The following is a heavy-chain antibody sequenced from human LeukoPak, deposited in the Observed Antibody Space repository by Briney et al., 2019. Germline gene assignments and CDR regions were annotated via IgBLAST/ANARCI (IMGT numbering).Heavy chain of an antibody. CDR3: ARISSVWVKDFYYYMDV. CDR2: IYYSGST. D-gene: IGHD3-16*02. J-gene: IGHJ6*03. Sequence: SETLSLTCTVSGGSISTSSYYWGWIRQPPGKGLECIGNIYYSGSTYYNPSLKSRVTISVDTSKDQFSLKLSSVTAADTAVYFCARISSVWVKDFYYYMDVWGKGTTVTVSS. CDR1: GGSISTSSYY. V-gene: IGHV4-39*07.